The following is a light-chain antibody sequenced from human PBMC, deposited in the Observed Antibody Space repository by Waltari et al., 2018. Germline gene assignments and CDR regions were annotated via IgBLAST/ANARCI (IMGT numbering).Light chain of an antibody. CDR2: DVF. J-gene: IGLJ3*02. Sequence: QSALTQPASVSGSPGQSITISCTGTSSDIGSYDFVSWYQQHPGKAPKLMMYDVFKLPSGFSGRFSGSESGNTASLTISALQADYEADYYCSSYTRSSTYIVFGGGTKLTVL. CDR3: SSYTRSSTYIV. CDR1: SSDIGSYDF. V-gene: IGLV2-14*01.